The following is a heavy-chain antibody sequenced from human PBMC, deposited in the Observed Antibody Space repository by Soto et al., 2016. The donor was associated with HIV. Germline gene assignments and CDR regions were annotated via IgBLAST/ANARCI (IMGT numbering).Heavy chain of an antibody. CDR2: INQRGSA. J-gene: IGHJ4*01. CDR3: ARGVGLQGVFPDY. CDR1: GGSFSGYS. V-gene: IGHV4-34*02. D-gene: IGHD3-10*01. Sequence: QVQLQQWGAGLLKPSETLSLTCAVYGGSFSGYSWTWIRQPPGKGLTWIGEINQRGSAKYSPSLKSRVTMSVDTSKNQYSLKLSSVTAADTAVYYCARGVGLQGVFPDYWGQGTLVTVSX.